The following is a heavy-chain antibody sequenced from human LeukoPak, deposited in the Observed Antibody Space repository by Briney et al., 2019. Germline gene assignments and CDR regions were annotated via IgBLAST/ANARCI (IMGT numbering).Heavy chain of an antibody. CDR3: ARDAAKINCSGGSCYLYGMDV. V-gene: IGHV1-69*13. J-gene: IGHJ6*02. Sequence: SVTVSFTASGGTFTIYAISWVRQAPGQGLEWMGGIIPIFGTANYAQKFQGRVTITADESTSTAYMELSRLRSEDTAVYYCARDAAKINCSGGSCYLYGMDVWGQGTTVTVSS. D-gene: IGHD2-15*01. CDR2: IIPIFGTA. CDR1: GGTFTIYA.